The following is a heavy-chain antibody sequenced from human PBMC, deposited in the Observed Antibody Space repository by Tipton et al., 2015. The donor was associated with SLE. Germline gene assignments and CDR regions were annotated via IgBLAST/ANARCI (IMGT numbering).Heavy chain of an antibody. CDR2: IRSKANSYAT. D-gene: IGHD1-26*01. J-gene: IGHJ3*02. CDR1: GFTFSGSA. CDR3: TSTLVGARAFDI. Sequence: SLRLSCAASGFTFSGSAMHWVRQASGKGLEWVGRIRSKANSYATAYAASVKGRFTISRDDSKNTAYLRMNSLKTEDTAVYYCTSTLVGARAFDIWGQGTMVTVSS. V-gene: IGHV3-73*01.